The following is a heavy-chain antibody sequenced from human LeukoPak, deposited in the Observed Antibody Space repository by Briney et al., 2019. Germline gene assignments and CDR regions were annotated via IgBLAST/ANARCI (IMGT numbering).Heavy chain of an antibody. V-gene: IGHV4-30-4*08. D-gene: IGHD3-3*01. CDR2: IYYSGST. CDR3: ARALISLRFLEWLLDWFDP. J-gene: IGHJ5*02. CDR1: GGSISSGDYY. Sequence: SETLSLTCTVSGGSISSGDYYWSWIRQPPGKGLEWIGYIYYSGSTYYNPSLKSRVTISVDTSKNQFSLKLSTVTAADTAVYYCARALISLRFLEWLLDWFDPWGQGTLVTVSS.